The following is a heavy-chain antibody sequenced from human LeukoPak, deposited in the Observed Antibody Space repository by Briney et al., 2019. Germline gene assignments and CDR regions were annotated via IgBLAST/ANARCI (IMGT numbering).Heavy chain of an antibody. CDR1: GGSFSGYY. Sequence: SETLSLTCAVYGGSFSGYYWSWIRQPPGKGLEWIGEINHSGSTNYNPSLKGRVTISVDTSKNQFSLKLSSVTAADTAVYYCARDNAGKGAFDIWGQGTMVTVSS. J-gene: IGHJ3*02. CDR3: ARDNAGKGAFDI. D-gene: IGHD1-14*01. CDR2: INHSGST. V-gene: IGHV4-34*01.